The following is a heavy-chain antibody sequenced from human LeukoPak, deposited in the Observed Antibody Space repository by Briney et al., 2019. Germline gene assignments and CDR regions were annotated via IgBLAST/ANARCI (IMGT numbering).Heavy chain of an antibody. J-gene: IGHJ4*02. CDR1: GFTFSSYA. D-gene: IGHD6-19*01. V-gene: IGHV3-23*01. CDR3: AKAAGILDS. Sequence: PGRSLRLSCAASGFTFSSYAMSWVRQAPGKGLEWVSATSGSGDSTYYADSVKGRFTISRDNPKNTLYLQMNSLRAEDTALYYCAKAAGILDSWGQGTLVTVSS. CDR2: TSGSGDST.